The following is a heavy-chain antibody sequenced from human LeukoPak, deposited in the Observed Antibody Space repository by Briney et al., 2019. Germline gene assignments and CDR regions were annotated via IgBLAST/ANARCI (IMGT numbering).Heavy chain of an antibody. CDR2: ISYDGINK. V-gene: IGHV3-30-3*01. CDR3: ASGGGYCSSTSCYVSDY. D-gene: IGHD2-2*01. J-gene: IGHJ4*02. Sequence: GGSLRLSCAASGFTFSSYAMHWVRQDPGKGLGWVAVISYDGINKYYADSVKGRFTISRDNSKNTLYLQMNSLRAEDTAVYYCASGGGYCSSTSCYVSDYWGQGTLVTVSS. CDR1: GFTFSSYA.